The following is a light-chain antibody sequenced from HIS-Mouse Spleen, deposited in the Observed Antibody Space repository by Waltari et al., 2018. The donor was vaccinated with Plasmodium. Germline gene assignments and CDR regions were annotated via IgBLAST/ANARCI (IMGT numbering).Light chain of an antibody. CDR2: LNSDGSH. CDR3: QTWGTGFWV. J-gene: IGLJ3*02. CDR1: SGHSSYA. Sequence: QLLLTQSPPASASLGAPVKLTCPLSSGHSSYAITWHQQQPEKGPRYLMKLNSDGSHSKGDGIPDRFSGSSSGAERYLTISSLQSEDEADYYCQTWGTGFWVFGGGTKLTVL. V-gene: IGLV4-69*01.